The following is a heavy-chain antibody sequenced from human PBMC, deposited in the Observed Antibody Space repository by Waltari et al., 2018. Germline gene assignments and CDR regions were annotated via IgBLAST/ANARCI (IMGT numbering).Heavy chain of an antibody. CDR2: VIPFPPTT. CDR3: ARGRHYLDSRGHQAMGNAFDI. J-gene: IGHJ3*02. D-gene: IGHD3-22*01. CDR1: GVSFTKYA. V-gene: IGHV1-69*05. Sequence: QVQLVQSGAEVKKPGSSVKVSCWASGVSFTKYAFNWLRQAPGQGLEGVGGVIPFPPTTKYAQNFQGRVRIATGESATSAYLELSSLRSEDTAVYYCARGRHYLDSRGHQAMGNAFDIWGQGTTVTVSS.